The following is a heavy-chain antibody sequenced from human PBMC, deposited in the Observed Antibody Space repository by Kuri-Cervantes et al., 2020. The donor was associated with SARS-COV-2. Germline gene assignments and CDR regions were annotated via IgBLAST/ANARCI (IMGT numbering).Heavy chain of an antibody. CDR1: GFTFNSDS. Sequence: GGSLRLSCAASGFTFNSDSMNWVRQAPGKGLDWVASISSSSNGYIYYADSVKGRFTVSRENAKDSLYLQMNSLRTEDTAVYYCARDWGPTDYWGQGTLVTVSS. V-gene: IGHV3-21*01. J-gene: IGHJ4*02. CDR2: ISSSSNGYI. CDR3: ARDWGPTDY. D-gene: IGHD3-16*01.